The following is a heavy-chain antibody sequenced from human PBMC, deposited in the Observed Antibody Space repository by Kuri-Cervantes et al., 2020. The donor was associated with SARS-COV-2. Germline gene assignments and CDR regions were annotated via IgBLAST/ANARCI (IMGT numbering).Heavy chain of an antibody. D-gene: IGHD7-27*01. CDR2: IDSSSYYI. CDR3: AREEGGELGEAFDY. V-gene: IGHV3-21*01. J-gene: IGHJ4*02. CDR1: GFTLSGYS. Sequence: ETLSLTCAASGFTLSGYSMNWIRQAPGKGLEWVASIDSSSYYIYHADSVKGRLTISRDNAKTSVYLQMNSLKVEDTAVYYCAREEGGELGEAFDYWGQGALVTVSS.